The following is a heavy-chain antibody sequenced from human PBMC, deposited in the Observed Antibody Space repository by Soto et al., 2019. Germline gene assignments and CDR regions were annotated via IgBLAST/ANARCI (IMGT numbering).Heavy chain of an antibody. Sequence: EVELLESGGGLVQPEGSLRLSCAASGFTFSTYAMGWVRQAPGKGLEWVSVVSSGGGTHYADSVKGRFTVSRDNSKNTLSLQMNSLRADDTAVYYCAKRRGAGVHFESLGQGALVTVSS. CDR1: GFTFSTYA. CDR2: VSSGGGT. V-gene: IGHV3-23*01. J-gene: IGHJ4*02. CDR3: AKRRGAGVHFES. D-gene: IGHD2-15*01.